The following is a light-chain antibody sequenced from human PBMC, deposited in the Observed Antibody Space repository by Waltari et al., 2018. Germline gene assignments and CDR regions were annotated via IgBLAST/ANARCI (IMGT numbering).Light chain of an antibody. CDR1: SSDVGGYNY. Sequence: QSALTQPPSASGSPGHSVTLSCTGTSSDVGGYNYVSWYQQHPGKAPKLMIYEVSKRPSGVPDRFSGSKSGNTASLTVSGLQAEDESDYYCSSYAGSNNYVFGTGTKVTVL. V-gene: IGLV2-8*01. CDR2: EVS. J-gene: IGLJ1*01. CDR3: SSYAGSNNYV.